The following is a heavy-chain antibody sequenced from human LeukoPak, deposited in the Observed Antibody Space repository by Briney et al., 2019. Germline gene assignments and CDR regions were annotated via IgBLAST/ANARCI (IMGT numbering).Heavy chain of an antibody. CDR2: INSDGSST. CDR1: GFIFSSYW. D-gene: IGHD4-23*01. Sequence: GGSLRLSCAASGFIFSSYWMHWVRQAPGKGLVWVSRINSDGSSTSYADSVKGRFTISRDNAKNTLYLQMNSLRAEDTAVYYCARDIGYGGKHSVDYWGQGTLVTVSS. CDR3: ARDIGYGGKHSVDY. V-gene: IGHV3-74*01. J-gene: IGHJ4*02.